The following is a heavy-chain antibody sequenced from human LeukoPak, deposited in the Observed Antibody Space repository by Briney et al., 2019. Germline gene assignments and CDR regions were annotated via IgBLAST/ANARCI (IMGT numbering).Heavy chain of an antibody. D-gene: IGHD3-22*01. V-gene: IGHV3-23*01. CDR2: ISGSGGST. J-gene: IGHJ4*02. CDR1: GFTFSNYG. CDR3: AKGRVITMIVVVTTPFDY. Sequence: GGSLRLSCAASGFTFSNYGMHWVRQAPGKGLEWVSAISGSGGSTYYADSVKGRFTISRDNSKNTLYLQMNSLRAEDTAVYYCAKGRVITMIVVVTTPFDYWGQGTLVTVSS.